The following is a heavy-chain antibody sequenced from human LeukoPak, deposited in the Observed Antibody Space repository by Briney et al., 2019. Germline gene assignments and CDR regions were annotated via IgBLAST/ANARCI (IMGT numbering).Heavy chain of an antibody. Sequence: ASVKVSCKASGYTFTSYYMHWVRQAPGQGLEWMGIINPSGGSTSYAQKFQGRVTMTRDTSTNTVYMELSSLRSEDTAVYFCARESHETREDYWGQGTLVTVSS. D-gene: IGHD1-1*01. CDR2: INPSGGST. J-gene: IGHJ4*02. V-gene: IGHV1-46*01. CDR1: GYTFTSYY. CDR3: ARESHETREDY.